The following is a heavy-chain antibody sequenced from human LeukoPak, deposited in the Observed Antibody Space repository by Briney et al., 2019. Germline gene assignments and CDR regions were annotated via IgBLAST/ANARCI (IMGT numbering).Heavy chain of an antibody. V-gene: IGHV3-20*04. Sequence: TGGSLRLSCAASGFTFDDYGMSWVRQAPGKGLEWVSGINWNGGSTGYADSVKGRFAISRDNAKNSLYLQMNSLRAEDTALYYCAGEWFGELGSYDYWGQGTLVTVSS. CDR2: INWNGGST. CDR3: AGEWFGELGSYDY. CDR1: GFTFDDYG. D-gene: IGHD3-10*01. J-gene: IGHJ4*02.